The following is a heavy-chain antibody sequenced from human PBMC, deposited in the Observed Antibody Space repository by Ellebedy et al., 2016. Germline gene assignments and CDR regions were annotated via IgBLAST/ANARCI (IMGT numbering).Heavy chain of an antibody. J-gene: IGHJ6*03. Sequence: SETLSLXXTVSGYSISSGYLWGWIRQPPGKGLEWIGSIFHNGITYYNPSLKSRGTISVDTSKNQFSLKLSSVTAADTAVYYCARETAQANYFGSGSGYYMDVWGKGTTVTVSS. CDR3: ARETAQANYFGSGSGYYMDV. CDR2: IFHNGIT. CDR1: GYSISSGYL. D-gene: IGHD3-10*01. V-gene: IGHV4-38-2*02.